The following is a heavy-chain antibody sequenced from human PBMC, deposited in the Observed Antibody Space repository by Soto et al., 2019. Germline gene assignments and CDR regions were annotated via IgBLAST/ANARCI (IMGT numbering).Heavy chain of an antibody. CDR1: GDSISSSSYY. V-gene: IGHV4-39*01. CDR3: ARQLMGAEYFHH. Sequence: QLQLQESGPGLVKPSETLSLTCTVSGDSISSSSYYWGWIRHPPGRGLEWIGTIYYRGSTYYNPSLKSRVTISVDTPQNQFSLKVSSVTAADTAIYYCARQLMGAEYFHHWGQGTLVTVSS. CDR2: IYYRGST. J-gene: IGHJ1*01.